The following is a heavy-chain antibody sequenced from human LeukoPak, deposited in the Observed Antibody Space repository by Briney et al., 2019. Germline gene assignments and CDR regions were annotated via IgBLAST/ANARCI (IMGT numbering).Heavy chain of an antibody. D-gene: IGHD5-18*01. J-gene: IGHJ3*02. CDR2: IYTGGTT. V-gene: IGHV4-61*02. CDR1: GGSISSAGYY. CDR3: ARFTAMVNFYAFDI. Sequence: SETLSLTCTVSGGSISSAGYYWSWIRQPAGKGLEWIGRIYTGGTTDYNPSLKSRVTISLDTSKNQFSLRLNSLTVADTAVYYCARFTAMVNFYAFDIWGQGTVVTVSS.